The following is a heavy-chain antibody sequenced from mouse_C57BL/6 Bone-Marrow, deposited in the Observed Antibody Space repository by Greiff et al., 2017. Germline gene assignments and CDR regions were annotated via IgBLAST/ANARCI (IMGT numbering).Heavy chain of an antibody. V-gene: IGHV1-15*01. D-gene: IGHD2-12*01. CDR2: IDPETGGT. Sequence: QVQLQQSGAELVRPGASVTLSCKASGYTFTDYEMHWVKQTPVHGLEWIGAIDPETGGTAYNEKFKGKAKLTADKSSSTAYMELRSLTSEDSAVYYGTGKDFRSCSYSGSMDYWGQGTSVTVSS. CDR3: TGKDFRSCSYSGSMDY. CDR1: GYTFTDYE. J-gene: IGHJ4*01.